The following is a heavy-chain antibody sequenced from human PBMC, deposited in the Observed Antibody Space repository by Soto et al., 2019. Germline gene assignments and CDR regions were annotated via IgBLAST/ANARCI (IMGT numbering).Heavy chain of an antibody. J-gene: IGHJ4*02. CDR2: IWDDGSNK. CDR1: GFTFSSYG. V-gene: IGHV3-33*01. CDR3: ARDDYDSSGYYYVDY. Sequence: QVQLVESGGGVVQPGRSLRLSCAASGFTFSSYGMHWVRQAPGKGLEWVAVIWDDGSNKYYADSLKGRFTISRDNSKKTLYLQVHSLRAEDTAVYFCARDDYDSSGYYYVDYWGQGTLVTVSS. D-gene: IGHD3-22*01.